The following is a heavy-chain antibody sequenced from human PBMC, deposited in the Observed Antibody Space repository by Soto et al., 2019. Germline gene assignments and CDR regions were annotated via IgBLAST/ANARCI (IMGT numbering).Heavy chain of an antibody. V-gene: IGHV3-23*01. J-gene: IGHJ6*02. CDR1: GFSFSSYS. CDR3: AKDNRVVVAVEGFYGMDV. CDR2: FSTGGDGGTT. Sequence: GGSLRLSCAASGFSFSSYSMSWVRQAPGKGLEWVSGFSTGGDGGTTYYADSVKGRFTISRDNSKNTLFLQMNSLRAEDTAIYYCAKDNRVVVAVEGFYGMDVWGQGTTVTVSS. D-gene: IGHD2-15*01.